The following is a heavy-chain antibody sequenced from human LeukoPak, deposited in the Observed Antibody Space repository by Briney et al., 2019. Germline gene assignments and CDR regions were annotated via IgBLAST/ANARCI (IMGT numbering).Heavy chain of an antibody. CDR3: ARLTTGLYFDY. Sequence: SETLSLTCTVSGGSISSGGYYWSWIRQHPGKGLEWIGYIYYSGSTYYNPSLKSRVTISVDTSKNQFSLKLSSVTAADTAVYYCARLTTGLYFDYWGQGTLVTVSS. V-gene: IGHV4-31*03. J-gene: IGHJ4*02. D-gene: IGHD4-17*01. CDR1: GGSISSGGYY. CDR2: IYYSGST.